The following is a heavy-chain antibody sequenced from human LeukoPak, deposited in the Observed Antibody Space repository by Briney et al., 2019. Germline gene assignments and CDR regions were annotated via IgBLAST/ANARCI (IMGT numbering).Heavy chain of an antibody. CDR1: GVTFSSSW. D-gene: IGHD6-19*01. CDR3: AKAGSVYSSGSVY. V-gene: IGHV3-23*01. J-gene: IGHJ4*02. Sequence: PGGSLRLSCAASGVTFSSSWMSWVRQAPGKGLEWVSAISGSGGSTYYADSLKGRFTISRDNSKNTLYLQMNSLRAEDTAVYYCAKAGSVYSSGSVYWGQGTLVTVSS. CDR2: ISGSGGST.